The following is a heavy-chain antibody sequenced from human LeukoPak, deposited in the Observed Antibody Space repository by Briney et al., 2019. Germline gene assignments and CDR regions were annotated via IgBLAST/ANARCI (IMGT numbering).Heavy chain of an antibody. CDR2: IYYTGNT. Sequence: KPSEALSYPCALPGGSITTHYGSWIRQPPGQALEWIGYIYYTGNTKYNPSLESRVTMSIDTSKNEFSLKIYSVNAADTAVYFCARGSVVTALDKWGEGTLVTVSS. J-gene: IGHJ4*02. D-gene: IGHD2-21*02. V-gene: IGHV4-59*11. CDR1: GGSITTHY. CDR3: ARGSVVTALDK.